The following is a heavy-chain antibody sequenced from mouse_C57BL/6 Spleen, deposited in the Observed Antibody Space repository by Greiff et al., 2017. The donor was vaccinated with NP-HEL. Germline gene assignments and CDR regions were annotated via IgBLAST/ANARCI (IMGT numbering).Heavy chain of an antibody. J-gene: IGHJ4*01. Sequence: VQLQQSGAELVRPGASVKLSCKASGYTFTDYYINWVKQRPGQGLEWIARIYPGSGNTYYNEKFKGKATLTAEKSSSTAYMQLSSLTSEDSAVYFCARPKTRSSSYYAMDYWGQGTSVTVSS. CDR1: GYTFTDYY. CDR2: IYPGSGNT. V-gene: IGHV1-76*01. D-gene: IGHD1-3*01. CDR3: ARPKTRSSSYYAMDY.